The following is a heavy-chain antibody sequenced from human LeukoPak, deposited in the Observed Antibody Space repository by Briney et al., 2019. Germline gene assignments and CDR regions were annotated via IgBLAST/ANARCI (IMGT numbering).Heavy chain of an antibody. J-gene: IGHJ1*01. V-gene: IGHV4-39*01. D-gene: IGHD5-24*01. CDR2: IHYGGST. CDR3: VRLSVQMSTVRAAEYIQH. CDR1: GGSIRSSDYY. Sequence: SETLSLTCTVSGGSIRSSDYYWGWIRQPPGKGLEWIGSIHYGGSTYDNASLKNRLTISVDTSKNQFSLKLSSVTAADRAVYYCVRLSVQMSTVRAAEYIQHWGQGTLVIVSS.